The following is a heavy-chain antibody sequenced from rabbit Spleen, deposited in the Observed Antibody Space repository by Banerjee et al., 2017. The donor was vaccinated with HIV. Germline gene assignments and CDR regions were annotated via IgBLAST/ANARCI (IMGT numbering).Heavy chain of an antibody. Sequence: QEQLEESGGDRVKPGASLTLTCTASGFSFSDSNYICWVRQAPGKGLESIACIYGGSGYSTWYASWAKGRFTVSKTSSTTVTLQLTSLTAADTATYFCARGSAAMTMLIIGFYLNLWGPGTLVTVS. CDR3: ARGSAAMTMLIIGFYLNL. CDR2: IYGGSGYST. D-gene: IGHD2-1*01. CDR1: GFSFSDSNY. V-gene: IGHV1S45*01. J-gene: IGHJ4*01.